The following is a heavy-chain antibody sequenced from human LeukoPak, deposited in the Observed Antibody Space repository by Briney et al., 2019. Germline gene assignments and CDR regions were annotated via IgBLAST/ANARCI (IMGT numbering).Heavy chain of an antibody. V-gene: IGHV1-2*02. CDR1: GGTFSSYA. J-gene: IGHJ4*02. D-gene: IGHD3-16*01. CDR2: INPNSGGT. CDR3: ARTTSGG. Sequence: ASVKVSYKASGGTFSSYAISWVRQAPGQGLEWMGWINPNSGGTNYAQKFQGRVTMTRDTSISTAYMELSRLRSDDTAVYYCARTTSGGWGQGTLVTVSS.